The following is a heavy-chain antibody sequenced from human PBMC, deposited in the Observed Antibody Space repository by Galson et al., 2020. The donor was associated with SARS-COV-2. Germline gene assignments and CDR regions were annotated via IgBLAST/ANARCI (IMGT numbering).Heavy chain of an antibody. CDR1: GFTFDDYG. D-gene: IGHD2-21*02. J-gene: IGHJ4*02. V-gene: IGHV3-20*04. CDR2: INWNGGST. Sequence: GESLKISCAASGFTFDDYGMSWVRQAPGKGLEWVSGINWNGGSTGYADSVKGRFTISRDNAKNSLYLQMNSLRAEDTALYYCAGSHDYGGNSGSVYWGQGTLVTVSS. CDR3: AGSHDYGGNSGSVY.